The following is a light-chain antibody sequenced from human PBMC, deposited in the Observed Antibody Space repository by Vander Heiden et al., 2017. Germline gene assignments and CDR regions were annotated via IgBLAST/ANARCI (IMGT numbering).Light chain of an antibody. CDR2: DHY. CDR1: IGSIASLY. CDR3: KDYEKNDLWV. J-gene: IGLJ3*02. V-gene: IGLV6-57*03. Sequence: LMLTQPHSVSESPWKTVTISCTRIIGSIASLYVPWYHHRPGCAPTTLIYDHYHRPSGVPDRLSDSNDSCSNAAALTTAGLKTEDDAYYCSKDYEKNDLWVFGGGTTLTVL.